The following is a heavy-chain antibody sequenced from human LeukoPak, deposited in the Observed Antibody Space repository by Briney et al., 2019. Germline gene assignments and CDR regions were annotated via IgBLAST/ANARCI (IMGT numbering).Heavy chain of an antibody. J-gene: IGHJ4*02. V-gene: IGHV4-38-2*02. CDR2: IYHSGST. D-gene: IGHD3-22*01. Sequence: PSETLSLTCTVSGYSISSGYYWGWIRQPPGKGLEWIASIYHSGSTYHNPSLKSRVTISVDKSKNQFSLKLSSVTAADTAVYYCACRTYYYDSSGYWGQGTLVTVSS. CDR3: ACRTYYYDSSGY. CDR1: GYSISSGYY.